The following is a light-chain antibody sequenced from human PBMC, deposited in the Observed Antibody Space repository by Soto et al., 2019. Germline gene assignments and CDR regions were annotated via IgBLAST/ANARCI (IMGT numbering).Light chain of an antibody. J-gene: IGKJ1*01. V-gene: IGKV2-30*02. CDR2: EVS. CDR3: MRGTHWPWT. CDR1: QSLMHSDGNTY. Sequence: DVVMTQSPLSLPVTLGQPASISCRSSQSLMHSDGNTYLNWFQQRPGQSPRRLIYEVSDRDSGVPDRFSGSGSGTDFTLKISRVEAEDVGVYYCMRGTHWPWTFGQGTEVEIK.